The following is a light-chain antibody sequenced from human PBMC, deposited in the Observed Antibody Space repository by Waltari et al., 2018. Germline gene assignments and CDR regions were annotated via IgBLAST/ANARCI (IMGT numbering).Light chain of an antibody. CDR3: QHHFRLPAT. J-gene: IGKJ1*01. Sequence: EIVLTQSPVSLSLSPGERATLSCRSSQSISRSLAWYQQTPGQAPRLLIYGASNGATGVPPRFSGSGSGTDFSLTISRLEPEDSAVYYCQHHFRLPATFGQGTKVEIK. CDR2: GAS. V-gene: IGKV3-20*01. CDR1: QSISRS.